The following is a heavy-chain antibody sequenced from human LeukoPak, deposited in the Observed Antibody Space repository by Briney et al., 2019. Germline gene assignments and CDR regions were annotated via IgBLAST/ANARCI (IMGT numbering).Heavy chain of an antibody. Sequence: GGSLRLSCAASGFTFSNYWMSWVRQAPGTGLEWVARINTDGGSLNYADSVKGRFTISRDNAKNTLYLQMNSLGAEDTAVYYCARRINYYDSSGYYYVRYFDSWGQGTLVAVSS. CDR2: INTDGGSL. CDR3: ARRINYYDSSGYYYVRYFDS. J-gene: IGHJ4*02. V-gene: IGHV3-74*01. D-gene: IGHD3-22*01. CDR1: GFTFSNYW.